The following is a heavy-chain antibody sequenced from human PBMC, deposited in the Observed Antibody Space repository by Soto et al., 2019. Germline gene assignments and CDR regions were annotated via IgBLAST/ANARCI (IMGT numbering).Heavy chain of an antibody. D-gene: IGHD2-2*01. CDR1: GFTFSSYA. J-gene: IGHJ5*02. Sequence: QVQLVESGGGVVQPGRSLRLSCAASGFTFSSYAMHWVRQAPGKGLEWVAVISYDGSNKYYADSVKGRFTISRDNSKNTLYLQMNSLRAEDTAVYYCARATLCRRSTSCLNWFDPWGQGTLVTVSS. CDR2: ISYDGSNK. V-gene: IGHV3-30-3*01. CDR3: ARATLCRRSTSCLNWFDP.